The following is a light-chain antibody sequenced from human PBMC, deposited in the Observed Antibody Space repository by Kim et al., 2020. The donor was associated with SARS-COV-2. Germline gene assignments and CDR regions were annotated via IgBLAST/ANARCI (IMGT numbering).Light chain of an antibody. CDR1: SSDVGGY. Sequence: QSALTQPASVSGSPGQSITISCTVTSSDVGGYVSWYQQHPGKAPKLMMYDVSNRPSGVSNRFSGSKSGNTAFLTISGLQAEDEADYYCSSGTSSSTNWVFGGGTQLTVL. J-gene: IGLJ3*02. V-gene: IGLV2-14*03. CDR3: SSGTSSSTNWV. CDR2: DVS.